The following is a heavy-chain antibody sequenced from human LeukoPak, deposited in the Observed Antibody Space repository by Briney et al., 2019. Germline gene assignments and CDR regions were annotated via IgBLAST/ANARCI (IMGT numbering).Heavy chain of an antibody. Sequence: SETLSLTCAVYGGSFSGYYWSWIRQPPGKGLEWIGEVNHSGSTNYNPSLKSRVTISVETSKNQFSLKLSSVTAADPAVYYCARARFTAAATYYYYMDVWGKGTTVTVSS. CDR1: GGSFSGYY. CDR2: VNHSGST. V-gene: IGHV4-34*01. J-gene: IGHJ6*03. CDR3: ARARFTAAATYYYYMDV. D-gene: IGHD6-13*01.